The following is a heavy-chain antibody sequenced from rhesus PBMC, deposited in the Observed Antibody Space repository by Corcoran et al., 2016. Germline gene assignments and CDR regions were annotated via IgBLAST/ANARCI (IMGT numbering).Heavy chain of an antibody. Sequence: QLQLQESGPGLVKPSETLSVTCAVSGGSISSSYWSWIRQAPGKGLEWIGYIYGSGSSNNYNPSLKSRVTLSVDTSKNQLSLKLSSVTTADTAVYYCAREGRSGSWDFDYWGQGVLVTVSS. J-gene: IGHJ4*01. D-gene: IGHD6-25*01. V-gene: IGHV4-169*02. CDR3: AREGRSGSWDFDY. CDR1: GGSISSSY. CDR2: IYGSGSSN.